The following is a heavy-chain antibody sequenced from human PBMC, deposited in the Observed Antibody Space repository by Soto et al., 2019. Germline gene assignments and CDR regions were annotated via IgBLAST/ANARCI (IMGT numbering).Heavy chain of an antibody. CDR2: ISYDGSNK. CDR1: GFTFSSYG. J-gene: IGHJ6*03. V-gene: IGHV3-30*18. Sequence: GGSLRLSCAASGFTFSSYGMHWVRQAPGKGLEWVAVISYDGSNKYYADSVKGRFTISRDNSKNMLYLQRNGLRVEDTAVYYCAKDLSWRYYGSGSYYYYYYMDVWGKGTTVTVSS. D-gene: IGHD3-10*01. CDR3: AKDLSWRYYGSGSYYYYYYMDV.